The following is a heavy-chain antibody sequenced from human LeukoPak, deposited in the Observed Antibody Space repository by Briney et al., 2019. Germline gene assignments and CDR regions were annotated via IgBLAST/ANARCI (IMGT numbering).Heavy chain of an antibody. CDR1: GDSISSYY. V-gene: IGHV4-59*01. D-gene: IGHD4/OR15-4a*01. Sequence: SETLSLTCTVSGDSISSYYWSWIRQPPGKGLEWIGYIYYSGSTNYNPSLKSRVTISVDTSKNQFSLKLSSVTAADTAVYYCARGGDYGPPPARDAFDIWGQGTMVTVSS. CDR3: ARGGDYGPPPARDAFDI. CDR2: IYYSGST. J-gene: IGHJ3*02.